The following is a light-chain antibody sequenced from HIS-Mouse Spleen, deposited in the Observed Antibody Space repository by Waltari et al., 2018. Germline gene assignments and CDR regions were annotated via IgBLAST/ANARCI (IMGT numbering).Light chain of an antibody. V-gene: IGLV1-47*01. J-gene: IGLJ2*01. Sequence: SVLTQPPSASGTPAQIVTTSCSESSSNIGSNYVYWYQQLPGTAPNLLIYRNNQRPSGVPDRFSGSKSGTSASLAISGLRSEDEADYYCAAWDDSLSGVFGGGTKLTVL. CDR1: SSNIGSNY. CDR2: RNN. CDR3: AAWDDSLSGV.